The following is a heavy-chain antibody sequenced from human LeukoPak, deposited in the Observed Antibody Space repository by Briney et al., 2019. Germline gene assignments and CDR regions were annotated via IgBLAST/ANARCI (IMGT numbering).Heavy chain of an antibody. CDR1: GFTFSSYA. J-gene: IGHJ5*02. Sequence: GGSLRLSCAASGFTFSSYAVSWVRQAPGKGLEWVSAISGSGGSTYYADSVKGRFTISRDNSKNTLYLQMNSLRAEDTAVYYCAKDHPDIVVVVAATLAHWFDPWGQGTLVTVSS. V-gene: IGHV3-23*01. D-gene: IGHD2-15*01. CDR2: ISGSGGST. CDR3: AKDHPDIVVVVAATLAHWFDP.